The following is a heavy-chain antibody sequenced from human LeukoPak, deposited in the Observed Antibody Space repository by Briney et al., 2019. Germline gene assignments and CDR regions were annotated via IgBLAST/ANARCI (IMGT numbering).Heavy chain of an antibody. CDR1: GFTFSSYA. Sequence: PGGSLRLSCAASGFTFSSYAMTWVRQAPGKGLEWVSYISSSITSIYYADSVKGRFTISRDNAKNSLYLQMNSLRDEDTAVYYCARDKDYALDYWGQGTLVTVSS. D-gene: IGHD4/OR15-4a*01. J-gene: IGHJ4*02. CDR3: ARDKDYALDY. CDR2: ISSSITSI. V-gene: IGHV3-48*02.